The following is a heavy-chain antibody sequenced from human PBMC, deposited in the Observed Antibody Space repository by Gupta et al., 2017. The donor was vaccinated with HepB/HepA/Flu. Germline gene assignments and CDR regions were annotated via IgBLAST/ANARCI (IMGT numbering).Heavy chain of an antibody. Sequence: EVQLLESGGGLVQPGGSLRLSCAASGFTFSSYAMSWVRQAPGKGLEWVSAISGSGGSTYYADSVKGRFTISRDNSKNTLYLQMNSLRAEDTAVYYCAKDTGYDSSGDLFTYSTAFDIWGQGTMVTVSS. V-gene: IGHV3-23*01. CDR2: ISGSGGST. J-gene: IGHJ3*02. D-gene: IGHD3-22*01. CDR3: AKDTGYDSSGDLFTYSTAFDI. CDR1: GFTFSSYA.